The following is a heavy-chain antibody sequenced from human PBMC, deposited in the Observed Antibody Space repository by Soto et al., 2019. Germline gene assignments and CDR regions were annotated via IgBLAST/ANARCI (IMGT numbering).Heavy chain of an antibody. CDR1: GFTFGSYA. Sequence: QVQLVESGGGVVQPGRSLRLSCAASGFTFGSYAMHWVRQAPGKGLEWVAVISYDGSNKYYADSVKGRFTISRDNSKNTLYLQMNSLRAEDTAVYYCARSEAVAGHVGDYYYYYGMDVWGQGTTVTVSS. CDR2: ISYDGSNK. J-gene: IGHJ6*02. CDR3: ARSEAVAGHVGDYYYYYGMDV. D-gene: IGHD6-19*01. V-gene: IGHV3-30-3*01.